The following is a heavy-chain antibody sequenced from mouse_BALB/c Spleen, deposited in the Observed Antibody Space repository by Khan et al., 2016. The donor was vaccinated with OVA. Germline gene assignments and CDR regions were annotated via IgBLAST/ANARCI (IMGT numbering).Heavy chain of an antibody. CDR3: ARNYDYDEGLAY. V-gene: IGHV2-2*02. CDR2: IWSGGST. J-gene: IGHJ3*01. D-gene: IGHD2-4*01. CDR1: GFSLTTYG. Sequence: QVQLQQSGPGLVQPSQSLSTTYTVSGFSLTTYGVHWVRQSPGKGLEWLGVIWSGGSTDYNAAFISRLSISKDSSKSQVFFKMNSLQVNDTAIYYCARNYDYDEGLAYWGQGTLVTVSA.